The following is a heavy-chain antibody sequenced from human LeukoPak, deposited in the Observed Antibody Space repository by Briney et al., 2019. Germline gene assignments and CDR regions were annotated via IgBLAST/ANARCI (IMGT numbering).Heavy chain of an antibody. D-gene: IGHD3-10*01. CDR2: IYYSGST. CDR3: ARHPSMVRGVNVDY. Sequence: SETLSLTCTVSGGSISSSNYYWGWIRQPPGKGLEWVGSIYYSGSTYYNPSLKSRVTISVDTSKNQFPLKLSSVTAADTAVYYCARHPSMVRGVNVDYWGQGTLVTVSS. J-gene: IGHJ4*02. V-gene: IGHV4-39*01. CDR1: GGSISSSNYY.